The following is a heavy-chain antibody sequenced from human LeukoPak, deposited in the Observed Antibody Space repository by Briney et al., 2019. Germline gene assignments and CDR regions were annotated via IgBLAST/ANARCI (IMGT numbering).Heavy chain of an antibody. J-gene: IGHJ4*02. CDR3: ARDPGPHDTLRFDY. Sequence: GGSLRLSCAASGFTFSSYSMNWVRQAPGKGLEWVSSISSSSSYIYYADSVKGRFTISRDNAKNSLYLQMNSLRAEDTAVYYCARDPGPHDTLRFDYWGQGTLVTVSS. CDR2: ISSSSSYI. V-gene: IGHV3-21*01. CDR1: GFTFSSYS. D-gene: IGHD3-22*01.